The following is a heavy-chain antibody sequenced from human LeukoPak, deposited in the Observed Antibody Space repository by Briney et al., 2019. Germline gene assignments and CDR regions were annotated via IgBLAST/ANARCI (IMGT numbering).Heavy chain of an antibody. CDR3: ARSRGYIAAAFDY. D-gene: IGHD6-13*01. Sequence: SETLSLTCTVSGYSISSGYYWGWIRQPPGKGLEWIGSIYHSGSTYYNPSLKSQVTISVDTSKNQFSLKLSSVTAADTAVYYCARSRGYIAAAFDYWGQGTLVTVSS. CDR1: GYSISSGYY. J-gene: IGHJ4*02. CDR2: IYHSGST. V-gene: IGHV4-38-2*02.